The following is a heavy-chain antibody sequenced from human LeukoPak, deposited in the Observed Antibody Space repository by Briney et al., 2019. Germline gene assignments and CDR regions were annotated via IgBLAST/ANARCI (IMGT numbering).Heavy chain of an antibody. CDR3: ARVRYRLAETYIDY. Sequence: ASVKVSCKASGYTFTDYYMHWVRQAPGQGLEWMGWINPNSGDTNYAQKFQGRVTMTRDTSISTAYMELSRLRSDDTAVYYCARVRYRLAETYIDYWGQGTLVTVSS. CDR2: INPNSGDT. D-gene: IGHD3-16*01. V-gene: IGHV1-2*02. CDR1: GYTFTDYY. J-gene: IGHJ4*02.